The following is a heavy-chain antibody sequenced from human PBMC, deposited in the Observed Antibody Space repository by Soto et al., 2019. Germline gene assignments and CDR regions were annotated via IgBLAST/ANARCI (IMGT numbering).Heavy chain of an antibody. Sequence: DVQLVESGGGLVQPGGSLRLSCAASGFTFRNYWMHWVRQAPGKGLVWVAYINSDASTIKYADSVKGRFTISRDNARNTLYLQMNSLRGDDTAVYYCARDKWNYYNYYGMDVWGQGTRVTVS. J-gene: IGHJ6*02. CDR2: INSDASTI. CDR3: ARDKWNYYNYYGMDV. CDR1: GFTFRNYW. D-gene: IGHD1-20*01. V-gene: IGHV3-74*03.